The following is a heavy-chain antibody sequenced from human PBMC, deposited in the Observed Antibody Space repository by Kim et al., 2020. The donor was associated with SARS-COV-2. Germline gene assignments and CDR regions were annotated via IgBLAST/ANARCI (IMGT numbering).Heavy chain of an antibody. D-gene: IGHD6-19*01. Sequence: GGSLRLSCAASGFTFSSYGMHWVRQAPGKGLEWVAVISYDGSNKYYADSVKGRFTISRDNSKNTLYLQMNSLRAEDTAVYYCAKGMWRYSSGWSAFDYWGQGTLVTVSS. V-gene: IGHV3-30*18. CDR3: AKGMWRYSSGWSAFDY. J-gene: IGHJ4*02. CDR1: GFTFSSYG. CDR2: ISYDGSNK.